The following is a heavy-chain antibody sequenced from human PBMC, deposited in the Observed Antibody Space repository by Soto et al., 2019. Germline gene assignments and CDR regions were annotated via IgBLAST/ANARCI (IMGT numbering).Heavy chain of an antibody. J-gene: IGHJ4*02. V-gene: IGHV3-30-3*01. D-gene: IGHD3-22*01. CDR1: GFTFSSYA. Sequence: PGGSLRLSCAASGFTFSSYAMHWVRQAPGKGLEWVAVISYDGSNKYYADSVKGRFTISRDNSKNTLYLQMNSLRAEDTAVYYCARDYYDSSGYYIWGQGTLVTVSS. CDR2: ISYDGSNK. CDR3: ARDYYDSSGYYI.